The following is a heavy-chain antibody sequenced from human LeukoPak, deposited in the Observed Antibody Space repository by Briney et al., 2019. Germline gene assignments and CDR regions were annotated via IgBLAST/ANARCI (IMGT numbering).Heavy chain of an antibody. V-gene: IGHV4-59*08. CDR3: ARRNDFDI. Sequence: PSETLSLTCTVSGGSINGSHWNWIRQPPGKGLEWIGYIYYSGSTDSNPSLKSRVTISVDTSKNQFTLKLTSVTAADTAMYYCARRNDFDIWGPGTMVTVSS. J-gene: IGHJ3*02. CDR1: GGSINGSH. CDR2: IYYSGST.